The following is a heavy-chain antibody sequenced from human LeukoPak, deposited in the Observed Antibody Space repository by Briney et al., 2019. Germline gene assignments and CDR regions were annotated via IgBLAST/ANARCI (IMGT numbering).Heavy chain of an antibody. CDR2: INTNTGNP. Sequence: ASVKVSCKASGYTFTSYAMNWVRQAPGQGLECMGWINTNTGNPTYAQGFTGRFVFSLDTSVSTAYLQISSLKAEDTAVYYCARDQYSGSYYTYYYYYMDVWGKGTTVTISS. V-gene: IGHV7-4-1*02. CDR1: GYTFTSYA. CDR3: ARDQYSGSYYTYYYYYMDV. D-gene: IGHD1-26*01. J-gene: IGHJ6*03.